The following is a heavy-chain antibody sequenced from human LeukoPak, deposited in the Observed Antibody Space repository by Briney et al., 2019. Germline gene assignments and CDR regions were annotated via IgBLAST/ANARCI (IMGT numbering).Heavy chain of an antibody. Sequence: GASVKVSCKASGYTFTSYAISWVRQAPGHGLEWMGWISAYNGNTNYAQKLQGRVTTTTDTSTNTAYMELRSLRSDDTAVYYCARDSRTYYDILTGIPFDDWGQGTLVIVSS. CDR1: GYTFTSYA. J-gene: IGHJ4*02. CDR2: ISAYNGNT. V-gene: IGHV1-18*01. D-gene: IGHD3-9*01. CDR3: ARDSRTYYDILTGIPFDD.